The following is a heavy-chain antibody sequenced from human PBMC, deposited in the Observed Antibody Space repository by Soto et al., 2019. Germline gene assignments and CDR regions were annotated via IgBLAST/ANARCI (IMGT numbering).Heavy chain of an antibody. D-gene: IGHD3-3*01. J-gene: IGHJ6*02. V-gene: IGHV3-30*18. CDR3: AKSQPLGWRGSLVGCMDV. Sequence: QVQLVESGGGVVQPGRSLRLSCAASGFTFSSYGMHWVRQAPGKGLEWVAVISYDGSNKYYADSVKGRFTISRDNSKNTLYLQMNSLRAEDTVVYYCAKSQPLGWRGSLVGCMDVWGQGTTVTVSS. CDR2: ISYDGSNK. CDR1: GFTFSSYG.